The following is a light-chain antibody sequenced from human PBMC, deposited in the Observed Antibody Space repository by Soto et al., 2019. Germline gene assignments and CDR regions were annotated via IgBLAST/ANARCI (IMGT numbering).Light chain of an antibody. CDR2: GAS. J-gene: IGKJ1*01. CDR3: QQHSHWPPWT. Sequence: VLTQSPATLPLTPGERATLSCRASENVRTFVDWYQQKPGQAPRLLIYGASNRATDIPARFSGSGSGTDFTLTISNLEPEDFAVYYCQQHSHWPPWTFGQGTWVEIQ. CDR1: ENVRTF. V-gene: IGKV3-11*01.